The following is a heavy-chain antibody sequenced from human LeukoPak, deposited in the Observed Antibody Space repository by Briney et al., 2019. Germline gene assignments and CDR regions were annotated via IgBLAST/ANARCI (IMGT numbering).Heavy chain of an antibody. Sequence: ASVKVSCKAFGYTFTSYAMHWVRQAPGQRLEWMGWINAGNGNTKYSQKFQGRVTITRDTSASTAYMELSSLRSEDTAVYYCARSRYSGSFRYYFDYWGQGTLVTVSS. J-gene: IGHJ4*02. D-gene: IGHD1-26*01. CDR2: INAGNGNT. CDR1: GYTFTSYA. V-gene: IGHV1-3*01. CDR3: ARSRYSGSFRYYFDY.